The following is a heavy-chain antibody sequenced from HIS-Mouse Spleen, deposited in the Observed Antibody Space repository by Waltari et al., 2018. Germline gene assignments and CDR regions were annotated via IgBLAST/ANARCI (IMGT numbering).Heavy chain of an antibody. Sequence: QVQLVQSGAEVKKPGASVKVSCKASGYTFTSYDINWVRQATGQGLEWMGWMNPNRGNKGYGTKVQGRVTMTRNNSISTAYMELSSLRSEETAVYYCARIGSHRRGYSYGYWFDPWGQGTLVTVSS. CDR3: ARIGSHRRGYSYGYWFDP. V-gene: IGHV1-8*01. CDR1: GYTFTSYD. D-gene: IGHD5-18*01. CDR2: MNPNRGNK. J-gene: IGHJ5*02.